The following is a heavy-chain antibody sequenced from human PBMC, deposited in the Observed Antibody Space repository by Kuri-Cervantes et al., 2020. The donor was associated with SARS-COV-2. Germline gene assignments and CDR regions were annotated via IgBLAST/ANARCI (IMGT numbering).Heavy chain of an antibody. V-gene: IGHV4-34*01. J-gene: IGHJ4*02. CDR3: AREVSSEQLVAFDY. D-gene: IGHD6-6*01. Sequence: GSLRLSCAVYGGSSSGYYWSWIRQPPGKGLEWIGEINHSGSTNYNPSLKSRVTISVDTSKNQFSLKLSSVTAADTAVYYCAREVSSEQLVAFDYWGQGTLVTVSS. CDR2: INHSGST. CDR1: GGSSSGYY.